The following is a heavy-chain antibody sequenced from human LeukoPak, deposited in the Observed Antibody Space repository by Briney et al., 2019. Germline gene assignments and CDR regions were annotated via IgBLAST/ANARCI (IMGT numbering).Heavy chain of an antibody. V-gene: IGHV3-7*01. CDR2: INQDGSEM. J-gene: IGHJ4*02. D-gene: IGHD2-8*02. CDR3: ARLETAHRTESPDY. Sequence: PGGSLRLSCAASGFSFSSYWMSWVRQAPGKGLEWVANINQDGSEMYYVDSVKGRFTISRDNAMNSLYLQMNSLRAEDTAVYYCARLETAHRTESPDYWGQGTLVTVSS. CDR1: GFSFSSYW.